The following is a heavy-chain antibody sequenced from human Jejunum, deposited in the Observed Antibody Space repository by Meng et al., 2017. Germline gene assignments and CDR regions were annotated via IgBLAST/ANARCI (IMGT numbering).Heavy chain of an antibody. CDR1: GFTFSSYA. CDR2: ISGSGGNT. J-gene: IGHJ4*02. V-gene: IGHV3-23*01. CDR3: AKDSPLLQQLVHFDY. D-gene: IGHD6-13*01. Sequence: GESLKISCAASGFTFSSYAMSWVRQAPGKGLEWVSAISGSGGNTYYAASVRGRFTISRDNSKNTLYLQMNSLRAEDTAVYYCAKDSPLLQQLVHFDYWGQGTLVTGSS.